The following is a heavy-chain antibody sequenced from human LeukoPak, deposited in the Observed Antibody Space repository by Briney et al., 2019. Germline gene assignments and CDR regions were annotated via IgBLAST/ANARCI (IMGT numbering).Heavy chain of an antibody. CDR1: GGSFSGYY. CDR2: IYYSGST. J-gene: IGHJ5*02. D-gene: IGHD6-13*01. Sequence: TSETLSLTCAVYGGSFSGYYWSWIRQPPGKGLEWIGYIYYSGSTNYNPSLKSRVTISVDTSKNQFSLKLSSVTAADTAVYYCARSDSTWRWFDPWGQGTLVTVSS. CDR3: ARSDSTWRWFDP. V-gene: IGHV4-59*01.